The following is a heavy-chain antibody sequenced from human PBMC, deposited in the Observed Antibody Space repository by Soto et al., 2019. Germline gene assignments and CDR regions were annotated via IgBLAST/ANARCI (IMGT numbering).Heavy chain of an antibody. CDR2: ISSDSRTI. V-gene: IGHV3-48*02. Sequence: GGSLKLSCVASGCPLSAYALNWVRQAPGKGLEWVSFISSDSRTIYYADSVEGRFTVSRDNARNSVSLQMDSLRDEDAAVYYCARIKLVEWFFINVDVYDMDVWGQGTPVTVSS. D-gene: IGHD3-3*01. CDR1: GCPLSAYA. CDR3: ARIKLVEWFFINVDVYDMDV. J-gene: IGHJ6*02.